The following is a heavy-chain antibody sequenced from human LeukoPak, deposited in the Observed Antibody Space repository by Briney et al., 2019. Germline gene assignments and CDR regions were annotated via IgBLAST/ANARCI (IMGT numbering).Heavy chain of an antibody. Sequence: ASVKVSCKASGYTFNNYGITWVRQAPGQGLEWMGWISANTGNKKYAQKVQGRVTMTTDTSTSTAYMELRSLRSDDTAVYYCARERGLNYNDRSGRNWFDPWGQGTLVTVSS. D-gene: IGHD3-22*01. CDR3: ARERGLNYNDRSGRNWFDP. CDR1: GYTFNNYG. CDR2: ISANTGNK. J-gene: IGHJ5*02. V-gene: IGHV1-18*01.